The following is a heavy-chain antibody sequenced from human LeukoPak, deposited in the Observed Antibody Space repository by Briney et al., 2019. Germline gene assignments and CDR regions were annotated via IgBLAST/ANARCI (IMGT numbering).Heavy chain of an antibody. J-gene: IGHJ4*02. CDR1: GYTLTELS. V-gene: IGHV1-24*01. Sequence: ASVKVSCKVSGYTLTELSMHWVRQAPGKGLEWMGGFDPEDGETIYAQKFQGRVTMTEDTSTDTAYMELSRLRSDDTAVYYCARDLSRQLWQKTPVYWGQGTLVTVSS. CDR2: FDPEDGET. CDR3: ARDLSRQLWQKTPVY. D-gene: IGHD5-18*01.